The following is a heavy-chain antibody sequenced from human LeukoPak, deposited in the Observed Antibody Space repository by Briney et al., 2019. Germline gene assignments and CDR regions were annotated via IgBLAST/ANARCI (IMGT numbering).Heavy chain of an antibody. V-gene: IGHV1-69*13. Sequence: GASVKVSCKASGGTFSSYAISWVRQAPGQGLEWMGGIIPIFGTANYAQKFQGRVTITADESTSTAYMELSSLRSEDTAVYYCARGGYQLWYFDLWGRGTLVTVSS. CDR2: IIPIFGTA. CDR3: ARGGYQLWYFDL. CDR1: GGTFSSYA. J-gene: IGHJ2*01. D-gene: IGHD2-2*01.